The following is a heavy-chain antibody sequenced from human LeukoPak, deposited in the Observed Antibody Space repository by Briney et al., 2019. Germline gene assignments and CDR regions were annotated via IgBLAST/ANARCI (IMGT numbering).Heavy chain of an antibody. D-gene: IGHD3-22*01. Sequence: GGSLRLSCAASGFTFDDYSMSWVRQAPGKGLEWVSGINWNGGSTGYADSVKGRFTISRDNAKNSLYLQMNSLRAEDTALYYCASGYYYRDAFDIWGQGTMVTVSS. V-gene: IGHV3-20*04. CDR2: INWNGGST. CDR3: ASGYYYRDAFDI. J-gene: IGHJ3*02. CDR1: GFTFDDYS.